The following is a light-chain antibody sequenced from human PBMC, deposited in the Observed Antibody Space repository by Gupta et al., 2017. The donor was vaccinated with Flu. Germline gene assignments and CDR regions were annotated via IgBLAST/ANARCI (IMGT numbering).Light chain of an antibody. V-gene: IGKV1-39*01. CDR2: AAS. CDR3: LHTDSSSPNT. CDR1: QSISSY. Sequence: SSLSASVGDRVIITCRASQSISSYLHWYQQKPGKAPKLLIYAASSLQSGVPSRSSGSGYGTDLTLTISSRQPEDVASYFCLHTDSSSPNTFGGGTKVEIK. J-gene: IGKJ4*01.